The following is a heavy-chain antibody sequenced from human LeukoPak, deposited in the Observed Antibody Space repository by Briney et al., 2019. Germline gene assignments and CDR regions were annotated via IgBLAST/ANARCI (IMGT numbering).Heavy chain of an antibody. CDR3: AKPSGSGVDY. D-gene: IGHD1-26*01. CDR2: ISSSGSTI. Sequence: GGSLRLSCAASGFTFSSYEMNWVRQAPGKGLEWVSYISSSGSTIYYADSVKGRFIITRDNFKNTLYLQMNSLRLEDMAVYYCAKPSGSGVDYWGRGTRVTVSS. J-gene: IGHJ4*02. V-gene: IGHV3-48*03. CDR1: GFTFSSYE.